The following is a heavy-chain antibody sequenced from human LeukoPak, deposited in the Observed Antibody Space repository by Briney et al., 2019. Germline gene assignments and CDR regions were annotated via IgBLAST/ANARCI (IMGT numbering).Heavy chain of an antibody. CDR1: GFTFSRYS. J-gene: IGHJ3*02. CDR3: ATGITGTTAFDI. V-gene: IGHV3-21*01. D-gene: IGHD1-7*01. CDR2: ISSSSSYI. Sequence: TGGSLRLSCAVSGFTFSRYSINWVRQAPGKGLEWVSSISSSSSYIYYADAVKGRFTISRDNAKNSLYLQMNSLRAEDTAVYYCATGITGTTAFDIWGQGTMVTVSS.